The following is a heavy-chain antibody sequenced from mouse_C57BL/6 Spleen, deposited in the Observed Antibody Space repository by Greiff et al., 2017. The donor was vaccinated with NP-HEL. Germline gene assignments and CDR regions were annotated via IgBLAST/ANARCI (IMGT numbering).Heavy chain of an antibody. D-gene: IGHD1-1*01. CDR2: INPSSGYT. Sequence: QVQLQQSGAELARPGASVKMSCKASGYTFTSYTMHWVKQRPGQGLEWIGYINPSSGYTKYNQKFKDKATLTADKSSSTAYMQLRSLTSEDSAVYYCARDLYYGGFDYWGKGTTLTVSS. V-gene: IGHV1-4*01. J-gene: IGHJ2*01. CDR1: GYTFTSYT. CDR3: ARDLYYGGFDY.